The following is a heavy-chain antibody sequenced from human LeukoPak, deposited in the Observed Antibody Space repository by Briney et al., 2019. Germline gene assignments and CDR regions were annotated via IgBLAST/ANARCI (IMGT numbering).Heavy chain of an antibody. J-gene: IGHJ4*02. CDR1: GFTFSSYA. V-gene: IGHV3-23*01. D-gene: IGHD3-22*01. Sequence: QSGGSLRLSCAASGFTFSSYAMSWVRQAPGKGLEWVSAISGSGGSTYYADSVKGRFTIPRDNSKNTLYLQMNSLRAEDTAVYYCAKEPPHYYDSSGPFDYWGQGTLVTVSS. CDR3: AKEPPHYYDSSGPFDY. CDR2: ISGSGGST.